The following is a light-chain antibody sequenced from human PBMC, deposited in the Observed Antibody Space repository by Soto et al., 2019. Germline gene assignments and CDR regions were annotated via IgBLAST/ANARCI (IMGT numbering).Light chain of an antibody. Sequence: QSALTQPPSASGSPGQSVTISCTGTSSDVGGYNHVSWYQQHPGKAPKLMIFEVSNRPSGVPDRFSGSKSGNTASLTVSGLQDEDEADYYCSSFAGNYWVFGGGTKLTVL. V-gene: IGLV2-8*01. CDR3: SSFAGNYWV. CDR2: EVS. CDR1: SSDVGGYNH. J-gene: IGLJ3*02.